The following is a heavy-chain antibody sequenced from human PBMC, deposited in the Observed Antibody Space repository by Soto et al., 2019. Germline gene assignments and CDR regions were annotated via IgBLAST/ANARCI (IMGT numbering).Heavy chain of an antibody. CDR1: GFTFSSYG. J-gene: IGHJ6*02. Sequence: QVQLVESGGGVVQPGRSLRLSCAASGFTFSSYGMHWVRQAPGKGLEWVAVISYDGSNKYYADSVKGRFTISRDNSKNTLYLQMNSLRAEDTAVYYWATDLLRPGRAYGMDVWGPGTTVTVSS. CDR2: ISYDGSNK. CDR3: ATDLLRPGRAYGMDV. V-gene: IGHV3-30*03.